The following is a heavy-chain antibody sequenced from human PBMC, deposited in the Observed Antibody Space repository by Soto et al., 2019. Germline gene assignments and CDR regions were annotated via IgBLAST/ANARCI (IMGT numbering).Heavy chain of an antibody. CDR3: ARVRPGNYRDY. CDR1: GFSFSTFW. Sequence: GGSLRLSCAASGFSFSTFWMDWVRQAPGKGLEWVAKIKEAGSEKYYADSVKGRFIISRDNARNSVYLQMNSLRAEDTAVYYCARVRPGNYRDYWGQGTLVTVSS. V-gene: IGHV3-7*03. D-gene: IGHD3-10*01. CDR2: IKEAGSEK. J-gene: IGHJ4*02.